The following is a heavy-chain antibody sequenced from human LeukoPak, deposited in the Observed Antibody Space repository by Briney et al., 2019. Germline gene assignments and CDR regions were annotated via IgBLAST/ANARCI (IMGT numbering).Heavy chain of an antibody. CDR3: AKDSHGGIAAAGIVDY. J-gene: IGHJ4*02. D-gene: IGHD6-13*01. CDR2: ISYDGSNK. Sequence: GRSLRLSCAASGFTFSSYGMHWVRQAPGKGLEWVAVISYDGSNKYYADSVKGRFTISRDNSKNTLYLQMNSLRAEDTAVYYCAKDSHGGIAAAGIVDYWGQGTLVTVSS. V-gene: IGHV3-30*18. CDR1: GFTFSSYG.